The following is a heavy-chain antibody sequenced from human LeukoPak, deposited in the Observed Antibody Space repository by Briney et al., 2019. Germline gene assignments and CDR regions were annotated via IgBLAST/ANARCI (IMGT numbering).Heavy chain of an antibody. CDR2: IKQDGSEK. V-gene: IGHV3-7*01. D-gene: IGHD2/OR15-2a*01. Sequence: PGGSLRLSCGASGFTFSNYWLSWVRQSPGKGLEWVANIKQDGSEKYYVNSVKGRFTISRDNAKNSLYLQMNSLRAEDTALYYCARDGGHSTDFDYWGHGTVVTVSS. J-gene: IGHJ4*01. CDR1: GFTFSNYW. CDR3: ARDGGHSTDFDY.